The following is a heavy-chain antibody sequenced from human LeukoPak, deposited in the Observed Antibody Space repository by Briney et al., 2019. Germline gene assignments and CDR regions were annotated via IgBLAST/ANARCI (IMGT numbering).Heavy chain of an antibody. CDR3: ARVTMIVVVNWFDP. D-gene: IGHD3-22*01. CDR1: GGSISSSSYY. Sequence: SETLSLTCTVSGGSISSSSYYWGWIRQPPGKGLEWLGSIYYSGSTYYNPSLKSRVTISVDTSKNQFSLKLSSVTAADTAVYYCARVTMIVVVNWFDPWGQGTLVTVSS. V-gene: IGHV4-39*01. CDR2: IYYSGST. J-gene: IGHJ5*02.